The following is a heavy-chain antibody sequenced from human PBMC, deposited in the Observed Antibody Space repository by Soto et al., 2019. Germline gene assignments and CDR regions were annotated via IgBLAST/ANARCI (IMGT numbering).Heavy chain of an antibody. J-gene: IGHJ3*01. D-gene: IGHD2-8*01. CDR2: VSPNGDST. CDR3: AKVRLTDYLRYAHHL. V-gene: IGHV3-23*01. CDR1: GFTFNNYA. Sequence: EVQLLESGGGLVQPGGSLRLACAASGFTFNNYAMNWVRQAPGRGLEWVSIVSPNGDSTYYADSVKGRFTISRDNSQNTVFLQMNSLRAEDTAIYFCAKVRLTDYLRYAHHLWVQGTLVTVSS.